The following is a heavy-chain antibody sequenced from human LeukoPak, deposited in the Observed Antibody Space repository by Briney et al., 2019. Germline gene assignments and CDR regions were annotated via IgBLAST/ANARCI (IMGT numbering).Heavy chain of an antibody. CDR2: IYYSGST. J-gene: IGHJ4*02. CDR1: GGSISSSSYY. V-gene: IGHV4-39*07. CDR3: ARVPLVGGSDY. D-gene: IGHD1-26*01. Sequence: PSETLSLTRTVSGGSISSSSYYWGWIRQPPGKGLEWIGSIYYSGSTYYNPSLKSRVTISVDTSKNQFSLKLSSVTAADTAVYYCARVPLVGGSDYWGQGTLVTVSS.